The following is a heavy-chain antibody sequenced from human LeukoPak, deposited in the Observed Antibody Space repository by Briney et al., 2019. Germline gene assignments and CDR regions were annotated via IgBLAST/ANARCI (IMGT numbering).Heavy chain of an antibody. CDR2: INPNSGGT. V-gene: IGHV1-2*02. CDR1: GYTFTGYY. Sequence: VASVKVSCKASGYTFTGYYMHWVRQAPGQGLEWMGWINPNSGGTNYAQKFQGRVTMTRDTSISTAYMELSRLRSDDTAVYYCARAGGWGLSLYYMDVWGKGTTVTISS. D-gene: IGHD1-26*01. J-gene: IGHJ6*03. CDR3: ARAGGWGLSLYYMDV.